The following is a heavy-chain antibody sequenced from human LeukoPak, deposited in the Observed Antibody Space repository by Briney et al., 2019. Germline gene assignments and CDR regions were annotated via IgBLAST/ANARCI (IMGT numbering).Heavy chain of an antibody. D-gene: IGHD3-10*01. CDR1: GFTFSSYS. CDR2: ISSSSSYI. Sequence: PGGSLRLSCAASGFTFSSYSMNWVRQAPGKGLEWVSSISSSSSYIYYADSVKGRFTISRDNSKNTLYLQMNSLRAEDTAVYYCARDQGGFGELLPDDYWGQGTLVTVSS. V-gene: IGHV3-21*01. J-gene: IGHJ4*02. CDR3: ARDQGGFGELLPDDY.